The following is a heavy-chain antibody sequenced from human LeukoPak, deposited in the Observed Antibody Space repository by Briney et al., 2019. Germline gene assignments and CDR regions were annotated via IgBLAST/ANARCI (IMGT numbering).Heavy chain of an antibody. D-gene: IGHD1-26*01. CDR2: IYYSVST. CDR3: ARAIVGATLSEGYYFDY. Sequence: SETLSLTSTVSVGSTSSYYWSCIRQPPGKGLEGIGCIYYSVSTNYNPSLNSRVTMSVDTSKNQFSLKLSSVTAADPAVYYCARAIVGATLSEGYYFDYWGQGTLVTVSS. CDR1: VGSTSSYY. V-gene: IGHV4-59*12. J-gene: IGHJ4*02.